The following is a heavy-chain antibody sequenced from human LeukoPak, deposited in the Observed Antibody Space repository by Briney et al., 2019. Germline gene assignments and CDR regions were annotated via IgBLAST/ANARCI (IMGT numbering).Heavy chain of an antibody. CDR2: ISVYNGNT. CDR1: GYTFTSDG. Sequence: ASVKVSCKASGYTFTSDGISWVRQAPGQGLEWLGWISVYNGNTRYAQNLQDRVTMTTDTSTNTAYMELRSLRSDDTAVYYCARDVYAKVTSVTTVGYWGQGTLVTVSS. V-gene: IGHV1-18*01. J-gene: IGHJ4*02. D-gene: IGHD4-17*01. CDR3: ARDVYAKVTSVTTVGY.